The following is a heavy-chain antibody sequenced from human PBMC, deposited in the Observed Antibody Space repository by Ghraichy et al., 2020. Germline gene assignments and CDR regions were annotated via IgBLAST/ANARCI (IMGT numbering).Heavy chain of an antibody. J-gene: IGHJ2*01. V-gene: IGHV3-9*01. CDR1: GFTFDDYA. CDR2: ISWNSGSI. Sequence: SLRLSCAASGFTFDDYAMHWVRQAPGKGLEWVSGISWNSGSIGYADSVKGRFTISRDNAKNSLYLQMNSLRAEDTALYYCAKVYGRAYFDLWGRGTLVTVSS. D-gene: IGHD3-10*01. CDR3: AKVYGRAYFDL.